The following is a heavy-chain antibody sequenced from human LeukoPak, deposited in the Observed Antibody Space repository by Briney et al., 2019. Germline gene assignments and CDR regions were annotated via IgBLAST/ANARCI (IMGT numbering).Heavy chain of an antibody. CDR2: INPNSGGT. J-gene: IGHJ5*02. V-gene: IGHV1-2*02. D-gene: IGHD2-2*01. CDR1: GYTFTSYY. CDR3: ARDLCSSTSCYYNWFDP. Sequence: ASVKVSCKASGYTFTSYYMHWVRQAPGQGLEWMGWINPNSGGTNYAQKFQGRVTMTRDTSISTAYMELSRLRSDDTAVYYCARDLCSSTSCYYNWFDPWGQGTLVTVSS.